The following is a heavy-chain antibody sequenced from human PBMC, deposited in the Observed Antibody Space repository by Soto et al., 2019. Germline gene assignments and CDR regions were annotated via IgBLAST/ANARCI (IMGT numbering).Heavy chain of an antibody. V-gene: IGHV3-23*01. CDR1: GFTFSSYA. D-gene: IGHD2-15*01. CDR2: ISGSGGST. CDR3: AKDFWVVAAPIKTYNWFDP. Sequence: GGSLRLSCAASGFTFSSYAMSWVRQAPGKGLEWVSAISGSGGSTYYADSVKGRFTISRDNSKNMLYLQMNSLRAEDTAVYYCAKDFWVVAAPIKTYNWFDPWGQGTLVTVSS. J-gene: IGHJ5*02.